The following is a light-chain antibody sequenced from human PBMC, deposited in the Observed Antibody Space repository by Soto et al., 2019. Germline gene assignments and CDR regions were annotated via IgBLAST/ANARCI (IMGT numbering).Light chain of an antibody. V-gene: IGLV4-69*01. CDR2: LHSDGSH. CDR1: SGHSTYA. Sequence: QPVLTQSPSASASLGASVKLTCTLSSGHSTYAIAWHQQQPEKGPRYLMKLHSDGSHTKGDGIPDRFSGSSSGAERYLTISSLQSEDEADYYCQTWGTGIWVFGGGTKVTV. CDR3: QTWGTGIWV. J-gene: IGLJ3*02.